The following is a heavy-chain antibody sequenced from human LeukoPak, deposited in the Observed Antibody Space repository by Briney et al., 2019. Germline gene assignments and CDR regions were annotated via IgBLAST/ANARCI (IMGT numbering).Heavy chain of an antibody. CDR1: GESFSGYY. CDR3: ARRAAAGTIDY. Sequence: PSETLSLTCAVYGESFSGYYWSRIRQPPGKGLEWIGEINHSGSTNFNPSLKSRVTISVDTSKNQFSLKLTSVTAADAAVYYCARRAAAGTIDYWGQGTLVTVSS. CDR2: INHSGST. D-gene: IGHD6-13*01. V-gene: IGHV4-34*01. J-gene: IGHJ4*02.